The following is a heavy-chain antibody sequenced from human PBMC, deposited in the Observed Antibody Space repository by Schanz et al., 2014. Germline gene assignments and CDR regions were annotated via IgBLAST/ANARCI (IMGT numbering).Heavy chain of an antibody. V-gene: IGHV3-15*01. CDR3: AADPRDWATYDGFDM. J-gene: IGHJ3*02. CDR2: VKSKADGGTT. Sequence: VQLVESGGGLVKPGGSLRLSCGASGFTFSNAWMTWVRQAQGKGLEWVGRVKSKADGGTTAYAAPVEGRLTVSRDDSKNMLYLQMDRLKIEDTAVYYCAADPRDWATYDGFDMGGQGTRVTVSS. CDR1: GFTFSNAW. D-gene: IGHD2-21*01.